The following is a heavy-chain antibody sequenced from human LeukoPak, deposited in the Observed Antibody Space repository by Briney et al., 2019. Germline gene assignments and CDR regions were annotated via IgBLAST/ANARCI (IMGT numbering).Heavy chain of an antibody. CDR1: GFTFSGYS. CDR3: ARERGYSYGYSDS. Sequence: GGSLRLSCAASGFTFSGYSMNWVRQAPGKGLKWVSSIGSSSSYVYYADSVKGRFTISRDNAKNSLYLQMNSLRAEDTAVYYCARERGYSYGYSDSWGQGTLVTVSS. CDR2: IGSSSSYV. J-gene: IGHJ4*02. V-gene: IGHV3-21*01. D-gene: IGHD5-18*01.